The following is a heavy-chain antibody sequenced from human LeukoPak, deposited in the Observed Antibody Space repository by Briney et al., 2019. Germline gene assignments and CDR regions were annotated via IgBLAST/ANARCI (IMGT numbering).Heavy chain of an antibody. J-gene: IGHJ6*03. D-gene: IGHD6-13*01. Sequence: GGSLRLSCAASGFTFSSYGMHWVRQAPGKGLEWVAFIRYDGSSKYYADSVKGRFTISRDNSKNTLYLQMNSLRAEDTAVYYCAKDGGSSWYYYYYYMDVWGKGTTVTISS. V-gene: IGHV3-30*02. CDR1: GFTFSSYG. CDR3: AKDGGSSWYYYYYYMDV. CDR2: IRYDGSSK.